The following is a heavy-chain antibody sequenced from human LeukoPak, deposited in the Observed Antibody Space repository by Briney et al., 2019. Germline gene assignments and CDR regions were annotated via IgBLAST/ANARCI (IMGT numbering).Heavy chain of an antibody. V-gene: IGHV3-23*01. CDR3: AKFSSSWYSDYFDY. J-gene: IGHJ4*02. D-gene: IGHD6-13*01. Sequence: GGSLRLSCASSGFTVSTIYIIWVRQAPGKGLEWVSGISGSGGSTYYVDSVKGRFTISRDNSKNTLYLQMNSLRAEDTAVYYCAKFSSSWYSDYFDYWGQGALVTVSS. CDR1: GFTVSTIY. CDR2: ISGSGGST.